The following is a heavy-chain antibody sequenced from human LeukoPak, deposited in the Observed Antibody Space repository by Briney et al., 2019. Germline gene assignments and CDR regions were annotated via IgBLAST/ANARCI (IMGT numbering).Heavy chain of an antibody. CDR3: ARRDYGVPFDP. CDR2: IYSSGNT. CDR1: GGSISSSSHY. V-gene: IGHV4-39*01. D-gene: IGHD4-17*01. J-gene: IGHJ5*02. Sequence: PSETLSLTCTDSGGSISSSSHYWGWIRQPPGKGLEWIGSIYSSGNTFYNSSLKSRVTISADTSKNQFALRLSSVTAADTAVYYCARRDYGVPFDPWGQGALVTVSS.